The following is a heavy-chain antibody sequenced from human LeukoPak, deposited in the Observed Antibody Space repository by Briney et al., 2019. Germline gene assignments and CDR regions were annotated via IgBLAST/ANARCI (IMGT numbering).Heavy chain of an antibody. V-gene: IGHV3-23*01. D-gene: IGHD2-15*01. CDR2: IGSGGSDT. J-gene: IGHJ4*02. Sequence: GGSLRLSCVASGFSFSGYVMSWVRQAPGKGLEWVSAIGSGGSDTHYADSVKGRFTISRDNSKTTLYLQMNSLRAEDTALYYCAKYFSTSASRNFDSWGQGILVSVSS. CDR1: GFSFSGYV. CDR3: AKYFSTSASRNFDS.